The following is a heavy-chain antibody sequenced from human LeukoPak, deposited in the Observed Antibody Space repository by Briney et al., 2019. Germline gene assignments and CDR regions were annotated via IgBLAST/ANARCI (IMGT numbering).Heavy chain of an antibody. J-gene: IGHJ3*02. CDR2: IYPGDSDT. CDR1: GYSFTSYW. D-gene: IGHD2-2*01. CDR3: ARRIVVVPAANDAFDI. Sequence: GESLKISCKGSGYSFTSYWIGWVRQMPGKGLECMGIIYPGDSDTRYSPSFQGQVTISADRSISTAYLQWSSLKASDTAMYYCARRIVVVPAANDAFDIWGQGTMVTVSS. V-gene: IGHV5-51*01.